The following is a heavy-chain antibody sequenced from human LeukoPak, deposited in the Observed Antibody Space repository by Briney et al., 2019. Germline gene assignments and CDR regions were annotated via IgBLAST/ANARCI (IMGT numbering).Heavy chain of an antibody. D-gene: IGHD3-22*01. J-gene: IGHJ4*02. Sequence: GSLRLSCAASGFTFSSYSMNWVRQAPGKGLEWIGSIYYSGSTYYNPSLKSRVTISVDTSKNQFSLKLSSVTAADTAVYYCARRSMHLNYYDSSGYYFGQTDSDYWGQGTLVTVSS. CDR2: IYYSGST. V-gene: IGHV4-39*01. CDR3: ARRSMHLNYYDSSGYYFGQTDSDY. CDR1: GFTFSSYSMN.